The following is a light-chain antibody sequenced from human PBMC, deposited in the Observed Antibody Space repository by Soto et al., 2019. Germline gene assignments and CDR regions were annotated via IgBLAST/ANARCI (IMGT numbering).Light chain of an antibody. CDR3: AAWDDSRNGPL. V-gene: IGLV1-44*01. J-gene: IGLJ2*01. CDR2: SDN. Sequence: QSVLTQPPSASGTPGQRVTISCSGSSSNVGSNFVNWYQHLPGTAPKLLIHSDNRRPSGVPDRFSGSKSGTSASLAISGLKFEDEADYYCAAWDDSRNGPLFGGGTKLT. CDR1: SSNVGSNF.